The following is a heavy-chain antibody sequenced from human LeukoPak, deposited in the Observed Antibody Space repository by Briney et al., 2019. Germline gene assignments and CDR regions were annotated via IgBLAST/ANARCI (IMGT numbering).Heavy chain of an antibody. CDR1: GYTFTSYY. CDR2: INPSGGST. V-gene: IGHV1-46*01. J-gene: IGHJ5*02. CDR3: ARDPDSTYYYGSGRAGSSKDWFDP. Sequence: ASVKVSCKASGYTFTSYYMHWVRQAPGQGLEWMGIINPSGGSTSYAQKFQGRVTITADKSTSTAYMELSSLRSEDTAVYYCARDPDSTYYYGSGRAGSSKDWFDPWGQGTLVTVSS. D-gene: IGHD3-10*01.